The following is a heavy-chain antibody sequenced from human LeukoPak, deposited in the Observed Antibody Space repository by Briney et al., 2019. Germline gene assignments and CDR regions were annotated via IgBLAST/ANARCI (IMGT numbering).Heavy chain of an antibody. CDR1: GFTVSSNY. D-gene: IGHD3-22*01. CDR2: IYSGGST. J-gene: IGHJ4*02. CDR3: ARGKGDLSMIVMIVTAVEFYFDS. V-gene: IGHV3-66*01. Sequence: PGGSLRLSCAASGFTVSSNYMSWVRQAPGKGLEWVSVIYSGGSTYYADSVKGRFTISRDNSKNTLYLQMNSLRAEDTAVYYCARGKGDLSMIVMIVTAVEFYFDSWGPGTLVTVSS.